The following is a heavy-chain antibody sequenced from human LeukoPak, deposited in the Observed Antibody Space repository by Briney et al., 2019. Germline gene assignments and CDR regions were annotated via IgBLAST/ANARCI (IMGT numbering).Heavy chain of an antibody. Sequence: SETLSLTCTVSGGSISSGGYYWSWIRQPPGKGLEWIGYIYHSGSTYYNPSLKSRVTISVDRSKNQFSLKLSSVTAADTAVYYCARDGDSGWYSDYFDYWGQGTLVTVSS. CDR3: ARDGDSGWYSDYFDY. D-gene: IGHD6-19*01. CDR2: IYHSGST. V-gene: IGHV4-30-2*01. CDR1: GGSISSGGYY. J-gene: IGHJ4*02.